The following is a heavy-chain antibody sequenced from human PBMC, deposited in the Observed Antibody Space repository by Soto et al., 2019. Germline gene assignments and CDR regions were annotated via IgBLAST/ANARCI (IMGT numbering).Heavy chain of an antibody. Sequence: QLQLQESGPGLVKPSETLSLTCSVSGGSITTSSYNWDWLRQPPGQGLEWIGTIYYDGSTSYNPSLRSQVTISVDTSETHFALKVNSVTAADTAVYSCARFYGNAFDVWGRGTVVTVSS. CDR3: ARFYGNAFDV. CDR1: GGSITTSSYN. CDR2: IYYDGST. J-gene: IGHJ3*01. V-gene: IGHV4-39*02. D-gene: IGHD3-10*01.